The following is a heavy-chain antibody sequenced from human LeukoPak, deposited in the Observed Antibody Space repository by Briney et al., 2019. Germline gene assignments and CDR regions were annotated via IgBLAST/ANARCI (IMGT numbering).Heavy chain of an antibody. V-gene: IGHV1-2*02. J-gene: IGHJ4*02. CDR1: GYTFTGYY. Sequence: ASVKVSCKASGYTFTGYYMHWVRQAPGQGLEWMGWINPNSGGTNYAQKFQGRVTMTRDTSISTAYMELSSLRSEDTAVYYCASLIQGIAAAGTIFDYWGQGTLVTVSS. D-gene: IGHD6-13*01. CDR3: ASLIQGIAAAGTIFDY. CDR2: INPNSGGT.